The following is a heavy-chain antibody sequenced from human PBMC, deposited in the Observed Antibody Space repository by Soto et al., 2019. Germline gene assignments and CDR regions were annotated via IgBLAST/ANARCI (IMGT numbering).Heavy chain of an antibody. CDR2: ISGSGGST. V-gene: IGHV3-23*01. CDR1: GFTFSSYA. J-gene: IGHJ6*03. D-gene: IGHD3-16*01. Sequence: EVQLLESGGGLVQPGGSLRLSCAASGFTFSSYAMSWVRQAPGKGLEWVSAISGSGGSTYYADSVKGRLTSSREKSKNPRYLQMHGLRAEDTSVYYCAKGSLDSGGGDHYYYYYHMDVLGKGTTVTVSS. CDR3: AKGSLDSGGGDHYYYYYHMDV.